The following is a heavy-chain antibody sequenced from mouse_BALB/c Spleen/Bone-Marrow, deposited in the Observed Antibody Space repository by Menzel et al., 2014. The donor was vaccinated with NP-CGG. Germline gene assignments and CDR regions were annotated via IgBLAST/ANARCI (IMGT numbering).Heavy chain of an antibody. Sequence: VQLQQSGAELVKPGASVKLSCTASGFNVKDTYMQWVKQRPEQGLEWIGRIDPANGNTQYDPTFQGKATITADTSSNTAYLQLSSLTSEDTAVYYCALYYGDVMDYWGQGTSVTVSS. V-gene: IGHV14-3*02. D-gene: IGHD1-1*01. J-gene: IGHJ4*01. CDR3: ALYYGDVMDY. CDR1: GFNVKDTY. CDR2: IDPANGNT.